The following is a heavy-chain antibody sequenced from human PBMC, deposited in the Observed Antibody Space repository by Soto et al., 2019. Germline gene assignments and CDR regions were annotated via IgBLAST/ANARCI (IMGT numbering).Heavy chain of an antibody. Sequence: QVQLKESGPGLAKPSETLSLTCTVSGGSLTGYFWSWIRQSPGGGLEWLGNIHYSGRTTYNPSLHSRVTIPTDAPKNQFSLKLSSGTAADTAVFYCARGGGWLPQYWGQGTLVTVSS. CDR2: IHYSGRT. CDR1: GGSLTGYF. CDR3: ARGGGWLPQY. V-gene: IGHV4-59*01. J-gene: IGHJ4*02. D-gene: IGHD5-12*01.